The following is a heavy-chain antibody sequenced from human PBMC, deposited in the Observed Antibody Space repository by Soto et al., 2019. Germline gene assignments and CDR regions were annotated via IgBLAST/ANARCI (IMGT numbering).Heavy chain of an antibody. Sequence: GGSLRLSCAASGCTFSSYSMNWVRQAPGKGLEWLSYISSSSSYTNYADSVRGRFTISRDNAKNTMYLQMNSLGAEDTAVYYCARGNLGGFDLWGQGTTVTVSS. CDR3: ARGNLGGFDL. CDR2: ISSSSSYT. V-gene: IGHV3-21*05. J-gene: IGHJ6*02. CDR1: GCTFSSYS. D-gene: IGHD2-15*01.